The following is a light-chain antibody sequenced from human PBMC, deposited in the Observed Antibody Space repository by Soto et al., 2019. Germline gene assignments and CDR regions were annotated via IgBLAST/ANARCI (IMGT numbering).Light chain of an antibody. CDR1: QTISSW. CDR3: QQYNSFLLA. Sequence: DIQMTQSPSTLSASVGDRVTITCRASQTISSWLAWYQQKPGKAPKLLIYKASSLETGVPSRFSGSGSGTEFTLTISSLQPDDFATYYCQQYNSFLLAFGGGTKVEIK. J-gene: IGKJ4*01. V-gene: IGKV1-5*03. CDR2: KAS.